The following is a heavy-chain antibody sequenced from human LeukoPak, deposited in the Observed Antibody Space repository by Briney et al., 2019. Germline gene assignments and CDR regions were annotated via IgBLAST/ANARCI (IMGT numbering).Heavy chain of an antibody. V-gene: IGHV4-31*03. D-gene: IGHD3-3*01. CDR2: IHHSGTA. CDR1: GRSISSYGYY. CDR3: ARVTDYDFWSGFPDY. Sequence: SETLSLTCTVSGRSISSYGYYWSWIRQDPGTGLEWIGNIHHSGTAYYNPSLKSRVTISVDTSKNQFSLKVNSVTAADTAVYYCARVTDYDFWSGFPDYWGPGTPLIVTS. J-gene: IGHJ4*02.